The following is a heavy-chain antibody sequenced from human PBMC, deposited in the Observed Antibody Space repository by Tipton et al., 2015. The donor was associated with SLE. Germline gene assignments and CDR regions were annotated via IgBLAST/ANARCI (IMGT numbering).Heavy chain of an antibody. CDR3: ARGLDSSGWYGVYFDY. D-gene: IGHD6-19*01. J-gene: IGHJ4*02. Sequence: TLSLTCAVSGGSISSGGYYWSWIRQHPGKGLEWIGSIYYSGSTYYNPSLKSRVTISVDTSKNQFSLKLSSVTAADTAVYYCARGLDSSGWYGVYFDYWGQGTLVTVSS. CDR2: IYYSGST. CDR1: GGSISSGGYY. V-gene: IGHV4-39*07.